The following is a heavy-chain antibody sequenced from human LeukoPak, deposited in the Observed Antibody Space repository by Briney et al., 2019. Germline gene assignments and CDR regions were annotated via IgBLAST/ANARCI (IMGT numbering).Heavy chain of an antibody. CDR1: GGSISSYY. CDR3: ARYGDYPGHFDL. Sequence: SESLSLTCTVSGGSISSYYWSWIRQPPGKGLEWIGYIYYSGSTNYNPSLKSRVTISVDTSKNQFSLKLSSVTVADTAVYYCARYGDYPGHFDLWGRGTLVTVSS. J-gene: IGHJ2*01. CDR2: IYYSGST. D-gene: IGHD4-17*01. V-gene: IGHV4-59*01.